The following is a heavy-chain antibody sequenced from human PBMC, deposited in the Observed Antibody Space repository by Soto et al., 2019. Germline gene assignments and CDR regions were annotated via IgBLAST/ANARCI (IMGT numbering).Heavy chain of an antibody. V-gene: IGHV3-64*01. CDR2: ISSNGGST. CDR3: VKGEYYYDSSGYYPFDY. Sequence: SLRLSCAASGFTFSSYAMHWVRQAPGKGLEYVSAISSNGGSTYYANSVKGRFTISRDNSKNTLYLQMSSLRADDTAVYFCVKGEYYYDSSGYYPFDYWGQGTLVTVSS. CDR1: GFTFSSYA. J-gene: IGHJ4*02. D-gene: IGHD3-22*01.